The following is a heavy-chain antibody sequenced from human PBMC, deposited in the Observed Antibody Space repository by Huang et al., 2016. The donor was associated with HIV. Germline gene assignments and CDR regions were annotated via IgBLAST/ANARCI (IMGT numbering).Heavy chain of an antibody. D-gene: IGHD4-17*01. J-gene: IGHJ6*03. CDR3: SPSGDDYFYFYMDV. V-gene: IGHV3-49*03. CDR1: GFIFNDFA. CDR2: VRSKALGGAS. Sequence: QLVESGGDSVQSGRSLRLSCRGSGFIFNDFAINWFRQCPVKGQVWIGFVRSKALGGASKSAPSVKDRFTVARDEAKNVAFLQMDNLQVDDTAIYYCSPSGDDYFYFYMDVWGNGTTVIVS.